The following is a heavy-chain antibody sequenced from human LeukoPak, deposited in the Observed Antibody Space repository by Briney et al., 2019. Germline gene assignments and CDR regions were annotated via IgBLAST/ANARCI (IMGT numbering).Heavy chain of an antibody. CDR1: GGSISSGGYS. V-gene: IGHV4-61*08. CDR3: ARAVGGDGSVSL. CDR2: IYYRVTS. D-gene: IGHD3-10*01. Sequence: SETLSLTCAVSGGSISSGGYSWSWTRQPPGKGLEWIGYIYYRVTSDYNPSLKSRVTMSVDMSTRQISLKLSSVTAADTAVYYCARAVGGDGSVSLWGPGTLVTVSS. J-gene: IGHJ4*02.